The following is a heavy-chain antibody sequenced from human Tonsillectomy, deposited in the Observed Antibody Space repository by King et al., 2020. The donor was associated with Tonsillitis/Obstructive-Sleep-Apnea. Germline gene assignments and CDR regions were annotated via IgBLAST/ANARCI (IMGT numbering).Heavy chain of an antibody. Sequence: VQLQESGPGLVKPSETLSLTCTVSDGAISSYYWNWIRQAPGKGLEWIGYIHYSGSTNYNPSLKSRVTISVDTSKNRFFLNLSSVTAADTAVYYCARLKPDIGVVPTPISFWFDSWGQGALVTVSS. CDR3: ARLKPDIGVVPTPISFWFDS. V-gene: IGHV4-59*08. J-gene: IGHJ5*01. CDR1: DGAISSYY. D-gene: IGHD2-2*01. CDR2: IHYSGST.